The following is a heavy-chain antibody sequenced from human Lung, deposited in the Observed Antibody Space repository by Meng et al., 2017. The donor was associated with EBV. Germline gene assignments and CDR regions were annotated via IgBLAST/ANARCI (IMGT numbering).Heavy chain of an antibody. V-gene: IGHV1-3*01. Sequence: VQRGQLGAEVKKLADSGTASCKASGYTFKSYAIHWVRQAPGQRLEWMGWINGGNGKTKYSQKFQGRVTITRDTSASTAYMELSSLRSEDTAVYYCARDVVVPAALTVRIDYWGQGTLVTVSS. CDR3: ARDVVVPAALTVRIDY. D-gene: IGHD2-2*01. J-gene: IGHJ4*02. CDR2: INGGNGKT. CDR1: GYTFKSYA.